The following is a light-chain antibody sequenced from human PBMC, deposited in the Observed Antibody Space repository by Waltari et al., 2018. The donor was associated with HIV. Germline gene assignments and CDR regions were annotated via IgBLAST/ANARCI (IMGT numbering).Light chain of an antibody. V-gene: IGLV6-57*01. J-gene: IGLJ2*01. CDR1: SRSMASHT. CDR3: HSYDSDNQI. CDR2: DHS. Sequence: NIMLTWRHDWSDSPRKPLTTSLTCHSRSMASHTVESYQRRPGSSPTPVIFDHSQRPSGVSDRFSASIDTSSNSASLTIVGLKTEDEGDFFCHSYDSDNQIFGGGTKLTVL.